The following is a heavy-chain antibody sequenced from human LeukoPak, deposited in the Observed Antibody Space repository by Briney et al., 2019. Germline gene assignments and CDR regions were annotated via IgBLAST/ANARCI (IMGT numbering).Heavy chain of an antibody. J-gene: IGHJ4*02. CDR3: ARGRGAAAGTRIFDY. D-gene: IGHD6-13*01. V-gene: IGHV3-48*02. CDR1: GFTLSTYS. Sequence: GGSLRLSCAASGFTLSTYSMNWVRQAPGKGLEWISYISSSSSIIYYADSVKGRFTIPRDNAQQSLYLQMNSLRDEDTAVYYCARGRGAAAGTRIFDYWGQGTLVTVSS. CDR2: ISSSSSII.